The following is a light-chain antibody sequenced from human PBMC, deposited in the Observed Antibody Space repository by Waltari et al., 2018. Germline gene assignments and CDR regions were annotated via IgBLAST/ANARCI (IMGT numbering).Light chain of an antibody. CDR1: SNDVGRYNL. Sequence: SALTQPASVSGSPGQSITISCTGTSNDVGRYNLVSWYQRHPGKAPELLIYEGSKRPSGVSNRFSGSKSGNTASLTISGLQAEDEADYFCCSYASGSTIIFGGGTKLTVL. J-gene: IGLJ2*01. CDR2: EGS. CDR3: CSYASGSTII. V-gene: IGLV2-23*01.